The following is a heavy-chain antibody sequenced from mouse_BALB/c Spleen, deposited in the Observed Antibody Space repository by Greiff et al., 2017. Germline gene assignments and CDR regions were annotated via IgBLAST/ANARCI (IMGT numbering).Heavy chain of an antibody. CDR2: ISYDGSN. CDR1: GYSITSGYY. V-gene: IGHV3-6*02. Sequence: EVKLQESGPGLVKPSQSLSLTCSVTGYSITSGYYWNWIRQFPGNKLEWMGYISYDGSNNYNPSLKNRISITRDTSKNQFFLKLNSVTTEDTATYYCARDGNSGTWFAYWGQGTLVTVSA. D-gene: IGHD2-1*01. CDR3: ARDGNSGTWFAY. J-gene: IGHJ3*01.